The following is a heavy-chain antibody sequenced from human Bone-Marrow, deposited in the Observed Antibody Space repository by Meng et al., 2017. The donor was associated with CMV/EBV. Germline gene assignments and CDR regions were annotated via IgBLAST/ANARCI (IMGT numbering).Heavy chain of an antibody. J-gene: IGHJ4*02. Sequence: GESLKISCAASGFTFSSYSMNWVRQAPGKGLEWVSSISSSSSYIYYADSVKGRFTISRDNAKNSLYLQMNSLRAEDTAVYYCAREASKIYYFDYWGQGTRVTVSS. V-gene: IGHV3-21*01. CDR2: ISSSSSYI. CDR3: AREASKIYYFDY. CDR1: GFTFSSYS. D-gene: IGHD2-15*01.